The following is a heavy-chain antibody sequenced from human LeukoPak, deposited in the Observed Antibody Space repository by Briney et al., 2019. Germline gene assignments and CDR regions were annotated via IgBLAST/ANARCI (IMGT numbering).Heavy chain of an antibody. J-gene: IGHJ4*02. CDR1: GFTFSSYW. Sequence: GGSLRLSCAASGFTFSSYWMSWVRQAPGKGLEWVANIKQDGSEKYYVDSVKGRFTISRDNAKNSLYLQMNSLRAEDTAVYYCARDQRITIFGVTHFDYWGQGTLVTVSS. CDR2: IKQDGSEK. D-gene: IGHD3-3*01. CDR3: ARDQRITIFGVTHFDY. V-gene: IGHV3-7*01.